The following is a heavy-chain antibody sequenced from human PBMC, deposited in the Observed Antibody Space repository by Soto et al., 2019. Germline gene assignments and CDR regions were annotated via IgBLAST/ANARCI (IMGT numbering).Heavy chain of an antibody. V-gene: IGHV3-21*01. CDR3: ATEEAQAGGTGQWYES. CDR1: GFNFNTYT. J-gene: IGHJ5*01. CDR2: ISSTGSHT. D-gene: IGHD6-13*01. Sequence: EVQLVESGGGLVKPGGSLRLACAASGFNFNTYTMNWVRQAPGKGLEWVCPISSTGSHTYYMDSVKGRFSISRDNAKNSVFLQMHRLSAEDTAIYYCATEEAQAGGTGQWYESWGPGIVVTVSS.